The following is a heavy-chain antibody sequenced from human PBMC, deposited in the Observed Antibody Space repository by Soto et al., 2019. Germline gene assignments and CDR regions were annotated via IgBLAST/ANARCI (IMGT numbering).Heavy chain of an antibody. J-gene: IGHJ4*02. D-gene: IGHD2-21*02. V-gene: IGHV1-2*02. CDR2: INPNSGDT. CDR3: AVSNCGGDCYSLFWVFDF. Sequence: QAQLVQSGAELKKPGASVKVSCQASGYPFTGHYMHWVRQAPGQGLEWMGWINPNSGDTDYAQKFRDRVTMTRDTSITTGYMELSRLRSDDTAVYYCAVSNCGGDCYSLFWVFDFWGQGTLVTDSS. CDR1: GYPFTGHY.